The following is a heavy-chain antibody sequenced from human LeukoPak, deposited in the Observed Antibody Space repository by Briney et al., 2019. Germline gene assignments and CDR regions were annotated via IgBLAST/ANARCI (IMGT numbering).Heavy chain of an antibody. D-gene: IGHD2-2*01. CDR1: GGSISSGDYY. CDR2: IYYSGST. J-gene: IGHJ5*02. CDR3: AREPHCSSTSCLNWFDP. Sequence: SQTLSLTWTVSGGSISSGDYYWGWIRQPPGKGLEWIGYIYYSGSTYYHPSLKSRVTKSVDTSKNQFSLKLSSVTAADTAVYYCAREPHCSSTSCLNWFDPWGQGTLVTVSS. V-gene: IGHV4-30-4*01.